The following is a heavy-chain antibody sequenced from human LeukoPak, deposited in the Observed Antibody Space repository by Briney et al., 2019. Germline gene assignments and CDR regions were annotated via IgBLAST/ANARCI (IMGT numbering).Heavy chain of an antibody. D-gene: IGHD2-15*01. J-gene: IGHJ6*02. V-gene: IGHV3-30*18. CDR2: ISYDVSNK. Sequence: QSGGSLRLSCAASGFTFSSYGMNWVRQAPGKGLEWVAVISYDVSNKYYADSVKGRFTISRDNSKNTHLQMNSLRAEDTAVYYCAKDRSPRFCGGGSCYSAPFGMDVWGQGTTVKVSS. CDR3: AKDRSPRFCGGGSCYSAPFGMDV. CDR1: GFTFSSYG.